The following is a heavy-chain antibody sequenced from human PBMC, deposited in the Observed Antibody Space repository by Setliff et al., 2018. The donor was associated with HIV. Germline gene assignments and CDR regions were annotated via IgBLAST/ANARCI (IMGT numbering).Heavy chain of an antibody. V-gene: IGHV4-34*01. CDR2: INHDGLT. CDR3: ARADSSGSGTSLPFDI. Sequence: SETLSLTCGVYGESLSGYFWTWIRQSPRKGLEWIGEINHDGLTNYNPSLKSRVTLSVDTSKNQFSLKLNSVTAADTALYYCARADSSGSGTSLPFDIWGPGTKVTVSS. CDR1: GESLSGYF. J-gene: IGHJ3*02. D-gene: IGHD3-10*01.